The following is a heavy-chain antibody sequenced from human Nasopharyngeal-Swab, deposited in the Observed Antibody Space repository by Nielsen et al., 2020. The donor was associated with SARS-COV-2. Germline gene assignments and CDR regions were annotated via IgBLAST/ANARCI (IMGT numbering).Heavy chain of an antibody. J-gene: IGHJ4*02. CDR1: GFTFSTYW. Sequence: GESLKISCAASGFTFSTYWMSWVRQTPGKGLEWLANIKPDGSYIKYADSVKGRFTISRDNARNSVYLQLNSLRAEDTALYYCATWKGGNWFDYWGQGTLVTVSS. V-gene: IGHV3-7*01. CDR3: ATWKGGNWFDY. D-gene: IGHD1-1*01. CDR2: IKPDGSYI.